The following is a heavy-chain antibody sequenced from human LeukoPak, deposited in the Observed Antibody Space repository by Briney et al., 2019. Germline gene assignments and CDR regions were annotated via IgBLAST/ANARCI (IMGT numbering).Heavy chain of an antibody. CDR2: VSGSGSTV. CDR1: GFTFGDHI. Sequence: GGSLGLSCAASGFTFGDHIMNWVRQLPGKRLEWVAYVSGSGSTVYYADSVKGRFTVSRDNGKSSLYLQMNSLRVEDTALYYCVRQFAAWGQGTLVTVSS. V-gene: IGHV3-48*01. CDR3: VRQFAA. D-gene: IGHD3-16*01. J-gene: IGHJ5*02.